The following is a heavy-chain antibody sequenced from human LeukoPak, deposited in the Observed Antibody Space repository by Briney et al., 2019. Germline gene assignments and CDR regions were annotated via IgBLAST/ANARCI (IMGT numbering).Heavy chain of an antibody. D-gene: IGHD6-19*01. CDR3: ARGYSGWYLHDALDI. V-gene: IGHV3-30*04. CDR1: GFIFSSYA. Sequence: GGSLRLSCAASGFIFSSYAMHWVRQAPGKGLEWVAAISYDGTNKYFADSVKGRFTISRDNSKNTLYLQLNSLRAEDTAVYYCARGYSGWYLHDALDIWGQGTTVTVSS. CDR2: ISYDGTNK. J-gene: IGHJ3*02.